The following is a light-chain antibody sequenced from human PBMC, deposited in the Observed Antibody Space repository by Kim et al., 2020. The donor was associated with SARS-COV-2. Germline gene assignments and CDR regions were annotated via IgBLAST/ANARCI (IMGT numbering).Light chain of an antibody. CDR1: REIRND. CDR3: LQRNTCPST. CDR2: GAC. V-gene: IGKV1-17*01. J-gene: IGKJ5*01. Sequence: AFGGDSATITGRARREIRNDLGWYQQNPGRAPGRLIDGACSWQSGVPSRFSGSGSGTEFTLTISSVQPEDFATYCGLQRNTCPSTFGEGTRLEIK.